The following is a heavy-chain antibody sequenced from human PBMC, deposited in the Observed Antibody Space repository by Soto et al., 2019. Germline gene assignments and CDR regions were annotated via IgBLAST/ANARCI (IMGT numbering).Heavy chain of an antibody. CDR3: ARAPKVSGSSQTRPDF. V-gene: IGHV4-38-2*01. Sequence: SETLSLTCAVSGYSISSGYYWGWIRQPPGKGLEWIGSIYHSGSTYYNPSLKSRVTISVDTSKNQFSLNLSSVSAADTAVYYCARAPKVSGSSQTRPDFWGQGTLVTVSS. D-gene: IGHD6-6*01. CDR2: IYHSGST. J-gene: IGHJ4*02. CDR1: GYSISSGYY.